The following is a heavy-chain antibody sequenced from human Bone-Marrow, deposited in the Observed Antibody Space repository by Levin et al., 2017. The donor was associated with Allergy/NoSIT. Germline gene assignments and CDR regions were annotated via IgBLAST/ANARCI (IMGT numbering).Heavy chain of an antibody. Sequence: PMASVKVSCKASGYTFTGYYIQWVRQAPGQGLEWMGWINPNTGRTKYAQKFQGRVTMTRDTSISTAYMELSGLRYDDTAVYFCARDRTEVPAAIRWLNWFDPWGQGTLVTVSS. CDR2: INPNTGRT. CDR3: ARDRTEVPAAIRWLNWFDP. CDR1: GYTFTGYY. V-gene: IGHV1-2*02. J-gene: IGHJ5*02. D-gene: IGHD2-2*02.